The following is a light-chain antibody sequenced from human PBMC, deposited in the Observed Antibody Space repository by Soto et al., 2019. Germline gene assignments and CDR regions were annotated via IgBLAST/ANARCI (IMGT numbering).Light chain of an antibody. Sequence: EIVLTQSPGTLSLSPGERATLSCRASQSVSSSYLAWYHQKPGQAPRLLIYGASSRATGIPDRFSGSGSGTDFTLTISRLEPEDVAVYYCQQYGSSAAFGGGTKVEIK. V-gene: IGKV3-20*01. CDR1: QSVSSSY. CDR2: GAS. J-gene: IGKJ4*01. CDR3: QQYGSSAA.